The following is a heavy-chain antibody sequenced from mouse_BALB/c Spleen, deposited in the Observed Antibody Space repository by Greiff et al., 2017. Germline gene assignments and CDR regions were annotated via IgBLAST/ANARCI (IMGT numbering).Heavy chain of an antibody. V-gene: IGHV5-4*02. D-gene: IGHD1-2*01. J-gene: IGHJ3*01. CDR2: ISDGGSYT. CDR3: ARSITTATTWFAY. CDR1: GFTFSDYY. Sequence: EVQRVESGGGLVKPGGSLKLSCAASGFTFSDYYMYWVRQTPEKRLEWVATISDGGSYTYYPDSVKGRFTISRDNAKNNLYLQMSSLKSEDTAMYYCARSITTATTWFAYWGQGTLVTVSA.